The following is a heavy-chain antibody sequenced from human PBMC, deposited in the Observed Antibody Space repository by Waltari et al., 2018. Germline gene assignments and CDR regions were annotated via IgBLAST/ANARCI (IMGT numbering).Heavy chain of an antibody. V-gene: IGHV3-53*01. CDR2: IYSGGST. CDR1: GFTVSSNY. J-gene: IGHJ6*02. CDR3: ARLAPKTYRSPVPGRDYYYGLDV. Sequence: EVQLVESGGGLIQPGGSLRLSCAASGFTVSSNYMSWVRQAPGKGLEWVSVIYSGGSTYYADSVKGRFTISRDNSKNTLYLQMKRLRVEDTAVYYCARLAPKTYRSPVPGRDYYYGLDVWGQGTTVTVSS. D-gene: IGHD6-13*01.